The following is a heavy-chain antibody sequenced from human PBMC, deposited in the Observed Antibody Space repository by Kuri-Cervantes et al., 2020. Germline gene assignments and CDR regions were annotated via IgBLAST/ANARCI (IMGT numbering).Heavy chain of an antibody. CDR1: GGSFSDYF. CDR2: INHRGRT. V-gene: IGHV4-34*01. Sequence: GSLRLSCAVFGGSFSDYFWTWIRQTPGMGLEWIGEINHRGRTNYNPSLKSRVTISVDTSKNQFSLKLSSVTAADTAVYYCARDPTGAIWFRDNDAFDIWGQGTMVTVSS. D-gene: IGHD3-10*01. J-gene: IGHJ3*02. CDR3: ARDPTGAIWFRDNDAFDI.